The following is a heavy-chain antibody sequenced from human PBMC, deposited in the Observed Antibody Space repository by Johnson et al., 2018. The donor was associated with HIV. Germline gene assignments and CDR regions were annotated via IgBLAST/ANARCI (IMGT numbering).Heavy chain of an antibody. CDR2: ISYDGSNK. V-gene: IGHV3-30-3*01. D-gene: IGHD1-26*01. CDR1: GFTFSSYA. J-gene: IGHJ3*02. Sequence: QVHLVESGGGVVQPGRSLRLSCAASGFTFSSYAMHWVRQAPGKGPEWVAVISYDGSNKYYADSVTGRFTISRDNFKNTMYLQMNSLRPEDTSVYYCAKVGVAAKFREYDGFDIWGQGTVVTVSS. CDR3: AKVGVAAKFREYDGFDI.